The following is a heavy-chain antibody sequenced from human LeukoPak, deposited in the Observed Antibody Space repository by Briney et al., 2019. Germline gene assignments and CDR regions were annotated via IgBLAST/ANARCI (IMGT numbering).Heavy chain of an antibody. CDR3: AKVRSMAANPSYFDS. D-gene: IGHD5-24*01. CDR1: GFTFNTYA. Sequence: SGGSLRLSCAASGFTFNTYAMSWVRQAPGKGLEWVSVISSGGGVTHYADSVEGRFTISRDNSKNTLFLQVNSLRAEDTAVYYCAKVRSMAANPSYFDSWGQGTLVTVSS. V-gene: IGHV3-23*01. CDR2: ISSGGGVT. J-gene: IGHJ4*02.